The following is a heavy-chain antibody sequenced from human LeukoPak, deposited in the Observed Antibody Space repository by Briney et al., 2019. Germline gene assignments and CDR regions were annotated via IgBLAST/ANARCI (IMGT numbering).Heavy chain of an antibody. CDR2: IFYSGST. J-gene: IGHJ5*02. Sequence: SQTLSLTCAVDGGSFTDYYWSWIRQPPGKALEWIGSIFYSGSTYYNPSLKSRVTISVDTSKNQFSVKLSSVTAADTAVYYCAGPSSSQGGNWFDPWGQGILVTVSS. V-gene: IGHV4-34*12. CDR1: GGSFTDYY. CDR3: AGPSSSQGGNWFDP. D-gene: IGHD6-13*01.